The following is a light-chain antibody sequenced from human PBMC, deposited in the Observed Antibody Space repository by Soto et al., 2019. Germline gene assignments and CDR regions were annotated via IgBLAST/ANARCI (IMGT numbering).Light chain of an antibody. J-gene: IGLJ1*01. CDR3: SSYASSNNLGYV. CDR1: SNDVVSYNY. Sequence: QSALTQPPSASGSRGQTVTISCTGTSNDVVSYNYVSWYQQHPGKAPKLMIYEVSKRPSGVPDRFSGSKSGNTASLTVSGLQAEDEADYYCSSYASSNNLGYVFGTGTKVTVL. CDR2: EVS. V-gene: IGLV2-8*01.